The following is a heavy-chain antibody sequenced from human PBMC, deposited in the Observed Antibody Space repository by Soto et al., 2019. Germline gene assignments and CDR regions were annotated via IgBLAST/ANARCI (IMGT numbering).Heavy chain of an antibody. CDR3: ATEYNWNDYVGQDAFDL. V-gene: IGHV3-23*01. Sequence: EVQLLESGGGLVQPGGSLRLSCAASGFTFSSYAMSWVRQAPGKGLEWVSAISGSGGSTYYADSVKGRFTISRDNSKNTLYLQLNSLRAEDTAVYYCATEYNWNDYVGQDAFDLWGQGTMVTVSS. J-gene: IGHJ3*01. CDR2: ISGSGGST. D-gene: IGHD1-1*01. CDR1: GFTFSSYA.